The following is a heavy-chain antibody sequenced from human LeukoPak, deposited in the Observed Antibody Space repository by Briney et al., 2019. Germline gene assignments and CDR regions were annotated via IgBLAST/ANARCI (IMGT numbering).Heavy chain of an antibody. V-gene: IGHV3-23*01. CDR3: AKLIAVTGTDDY. CDR2: ISGGGDST. D-gene: IGHD6-19*01. J-gene: IGHJ4*02. Sequence: PGGSLRLSCAASGLTFSNYAMSWVRQTPGKGLEWVSAISGGGDSTYYADSVKGRFTISRDNSKNTLYQQMNSLRAEDTAVYYCAKLIAVTGTDDYWGQGTLVTVSS. CDR1: GLTFSNYA.